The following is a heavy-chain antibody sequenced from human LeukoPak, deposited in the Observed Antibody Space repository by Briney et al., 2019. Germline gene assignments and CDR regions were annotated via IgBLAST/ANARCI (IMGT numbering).Heavy chain of an antibody. CDR1: GYTFTGYY. V-gene: IGHV1-2*02. CDR2: INPNSGGT. J-gene: IGHJ4*02. Sequence: GASVKVSCKSSGYTFTGYYMHWVRQAPGQGLEWMGWINPNSGGTNYAQKFQGRVTMTRDTSISTAYTELSRLRSDDTAVYYCARGGLRYFDWSPIDYWGQGTLVTVSS. D-gene: IGHD3-9*01. CDR3: ARGGLRYFDWSPIDY.